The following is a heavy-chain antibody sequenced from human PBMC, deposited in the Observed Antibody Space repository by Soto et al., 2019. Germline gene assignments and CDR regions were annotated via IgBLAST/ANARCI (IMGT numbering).Heavy chain of an antibody. D-gene: IGHD6-19*01. CDR2: TYYRSKWYN. V-gene: IGHV6-1*01. J-gene: IGHJ3*02. CDR3: ASAPYSSGSEAFDI. Sequence: SQTLSLTCAISGDSVSSNSAAWNWIRQSPSRGLEWLGRTYYRSKWYNDYAVSVKSRITINPDTSKNQFSLQLNSVTPEDTAVYYCASAPYSSGSEAFDIWGQGTMVTVSS. CDR1: GDSVSSNSAA.